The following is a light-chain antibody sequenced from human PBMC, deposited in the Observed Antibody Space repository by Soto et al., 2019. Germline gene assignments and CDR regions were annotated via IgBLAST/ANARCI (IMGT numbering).Light chain of an antibody. CDR3: FSFTTDWTHV. CDR1: SNDIGAYNY. Sequence: QPGLTHPASVAGSPGQSITISCTASSNDIGAYNYVSWCQQYPGKAPNLIISEVSNRPSGVSNRFCGSKSGTAASLTISGLQTEDEADYFCFSFTTDWTHVFGTGTKVTVL. CDR2: EVS. V-gene: IGLV2-14*01. J-gene: IGLJ1*01.